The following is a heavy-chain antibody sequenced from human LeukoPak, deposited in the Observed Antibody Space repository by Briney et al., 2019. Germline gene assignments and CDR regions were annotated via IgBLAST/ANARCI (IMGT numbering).Heavy chain of an antibody. CDR1: GYTFTSDG. D-gene: IGHD3-22*01. Sequence: EASVTVSCKASGYTFTSDGISWVRQAPGQGLEWMGWISAYNGNTNYAQKLQGRVTMTTDTSTSTAYMELRSLRSDDTAVYYCARDTYYYDSSGLREFDYWGQGTLVTVSS. CDR2: ISAYNGNT. V-gene: IGHV1-18*01. CDR3: ARDTYYYDSSGLREFDY. J-gene: IGHJ4*02.